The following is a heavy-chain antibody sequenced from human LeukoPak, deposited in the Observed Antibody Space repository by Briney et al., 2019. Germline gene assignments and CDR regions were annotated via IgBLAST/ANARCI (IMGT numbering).Heavy chain of an antibody. V-gene: IGHV3-66*01. Sequence: GGSLRLSCAASGFTVSSNYMSWVRQAPGEGLEWVSVIYSGGSTYYADSVKGRFTISRDNSKNTLYLQMNSLRAEDTAVYYCARSWLDDAFDIWGQGTMVTVSS. CDR3: ARSWLDDAFDI. CDR2: IYSGGST. J-gene: IGHJ3*02. CDR1: GFTVSSNY. D-gene: IGHD3-22*01.